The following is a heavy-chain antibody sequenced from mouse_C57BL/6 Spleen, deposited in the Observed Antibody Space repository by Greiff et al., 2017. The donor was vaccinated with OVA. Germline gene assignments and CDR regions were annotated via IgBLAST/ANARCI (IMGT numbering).Heavy chain of an antibody. CDR3: ARGYYYNEAY. CDR1: GYTFTSYW. V-gene: IGHV1-64*01. CDR2: IHPNSGST. D-gene: IGHD1-1*01. J-gene: IGHJ3*01. Sequence: VQLQQPGAELVKPGASVKLSCKASGYTFTSYWMHWVKQRPGQGLEWIGMIHPNSGSTNYNEKFKSKATLTVDKSSSTAYMQLSSLTSEDSAVYYCARGYYYNEAYWGQGTLVTVSA.